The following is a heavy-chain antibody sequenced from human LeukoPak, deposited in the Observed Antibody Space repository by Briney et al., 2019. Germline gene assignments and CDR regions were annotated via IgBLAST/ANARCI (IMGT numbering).Heavy chain of an antibody. CDR1: GYTFTGYF. D-gene: IGHD3-10*01. CDR3: ARSRHLSGSYDY. J-gene: IGHJ4*02. V-gene: IGHV1-46*01. CDR2: INPGGGNT. Sequence: ASVKVSCKASGYTFTGYFIHWVRQTPGEGLEWMGVINPGGGNTNYVQKFQGRVTMTRDTSTRKVYMELSSLSSEDMAFYYCARSRHLSGSYDYWGQGTLVTVSS.